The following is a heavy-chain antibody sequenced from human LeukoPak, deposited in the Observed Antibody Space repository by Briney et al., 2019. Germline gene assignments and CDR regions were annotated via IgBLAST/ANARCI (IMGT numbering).Heavy chain of an antibody. V-gene: IGHV4-59*08. CDR3: ARHGDYDILTGFDY. CDR1: GGSISSYY. D-gene: IGHD3-9*01. Sequence: SETLSLTCTVSGGSISSYYWTWIRQAPGKGLEWIGYVYYSVSTNYNPSLKSRVSISQDTSKNQFSLKLSSVTAADTAVYYCARHGDYDILTGFDYWGQGTLVTVSS. CDR2: VYYSVST. J-gene: IGHJ4*02.